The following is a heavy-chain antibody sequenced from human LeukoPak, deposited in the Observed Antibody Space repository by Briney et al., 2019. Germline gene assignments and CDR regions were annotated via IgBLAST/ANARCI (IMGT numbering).Heavy chain of an antibody. CDR3: ARVSAAGTEFDP. V-gene: IGHV4-4*02. Sequence: SETLSLTCAVSGGSISSSNWWSWVRQPPGKGREWSGEIYDSGSTNYNPSLKSRVTISVDKSKNQFSLKLSSVTAADTAVYYCARVSAAGTEFDPWGQGTLVTVSS. J-gene: IGHJ5*02. D-gene: IGHD6-13*01. CDR2: IYDSGST. CDR1: GGSISSSNW.